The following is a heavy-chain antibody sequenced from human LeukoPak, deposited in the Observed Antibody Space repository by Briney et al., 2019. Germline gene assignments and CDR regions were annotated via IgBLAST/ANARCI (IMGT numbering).Heavy chain of an antibody. CDR3: ARDGLAYDSSGYYPDYFDY. J-gene: IGHJ4*02. V-gene: IGHV4-4*07. Sequence: SETLSHTCTVCGGSISSYYWSWIRQPAGKGLQWIGRIYTSGSTNYNPSLKSRVTMSVDTSKNQFSLKLSSVTAADTAVYYCARDGLAYDSSGYYPDYFDYWGQGTLVTVSS. CDR1: GGSISSYY. D-gene: IGHD3-22*01. CDR2: IYTSGST.